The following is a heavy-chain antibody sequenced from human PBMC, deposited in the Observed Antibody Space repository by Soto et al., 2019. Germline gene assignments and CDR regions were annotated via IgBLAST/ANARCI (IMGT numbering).Heavy chain of an antibody. CDR2: IKSKTDGGTT. D-gene: IGHD6-13*01. CDR3: TTVVAAGTRGWIS. J-gene: IGHJ3*01. CDR1: SVSNAW. Sequence: SVSNAWMNWVRQAPGKGLEWVGRIKSKTDGGTTDYAAPVKGRFTISRDDSKNTLYLQMNSLKTEDTAVYYCTTVVAAGTRGWISWGQATMVTVSS. V-gene: IGHV3-15*07.